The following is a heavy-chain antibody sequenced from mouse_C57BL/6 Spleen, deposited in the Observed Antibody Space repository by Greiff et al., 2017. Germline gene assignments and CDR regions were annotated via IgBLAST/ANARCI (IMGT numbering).Heavy chain of an antibody. CDR1: GFTIKNTY. Sequence: VHVQQSVAELVRPGASVKLSCTASGFTIKNTYMHWVKQRPEQGLEWIGRIDPANGNTKYAPKFQGKATITADTSSNTAYLQLSSLTSEDTAIXYCARSPYGNYLAWFAYWGQGTLVTVSA. CDR3: ARSPYGNYLAWFAY. D-gene: IGHD2-1*01. CDR2: IDPANGNT. J-gene: IGHJ3*01. V-gene: IGHV14-3*01.